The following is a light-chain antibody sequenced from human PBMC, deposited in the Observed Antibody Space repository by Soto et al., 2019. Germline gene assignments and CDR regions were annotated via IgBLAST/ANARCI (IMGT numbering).Light chain of an antibody. Sequence: QSALTQPPSASGSPGQSVTISCTGTSSDVGGYNYVSWYQQHPGKVPKLLIYEVNKRPSGVPDRFSGSKSGNTASLTVSGLQAEDEADYYCSSYAGSNIDYVFGTGTKVTV. CDR1: SSDVGGYNY. CDR2: EVN. CDR3: SSYAGSNIDYV. J-gene: IGLJ1*01. V-gene: IGLV2-8*01.